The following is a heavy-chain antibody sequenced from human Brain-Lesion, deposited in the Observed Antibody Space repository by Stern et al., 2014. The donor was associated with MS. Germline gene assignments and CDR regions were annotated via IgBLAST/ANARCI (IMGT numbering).Heavy chain of an antibody. V-gene: IGHV4-39*01. CDR2: IYYSGNT. CDR3: AGEEDIRYCSGGSCTGNWFDP. J-gene: IGHJ5*02. D-gene: IGHD2-15*01. CDR1: GGSVSSTSYA. Sequence: VQLVESGPGLVKPSETLSLTCTVAGGSVSSTSYAWAWIRQPPGKGLEWIGTIYYSGNTSYSPSLKSRLTISLDTFQNQFSLHLSSGTAADTAVYYCAGEEDIRYCSGGSCTGNWFDPWGQGTLVTVSS.